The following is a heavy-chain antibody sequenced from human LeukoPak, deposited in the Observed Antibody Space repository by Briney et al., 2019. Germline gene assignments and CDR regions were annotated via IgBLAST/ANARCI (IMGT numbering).Heavy chain of an antibody. Sequence: QSGGSLRLSCAASGLTFSSYAMSWVRQAPGKGLERVSLISGSGGSTYYADSVKGRFTISRDNFKNTLYLQMNNLRAEDTAVYYCARMMSPRHYYDRSGYYYGAFDIWGQGTMVTVSS. CDR2: ISGSGGST. D-gene: IGHD3-22*01. CDR3: ARMMSPRHYYDRSGYYYGAFDI. CDR1: GLTFSSYA. V-gene: IGHV3-23*01. J-gene: IGHJ3*02.